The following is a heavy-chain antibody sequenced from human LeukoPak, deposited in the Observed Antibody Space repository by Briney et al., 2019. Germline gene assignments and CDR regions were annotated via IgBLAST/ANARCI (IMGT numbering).Heavy chain of an antibody. CDR3: ARDSPRGYSYGYRNHFDY. J-gene: IGHJ4*02. CDR2: INSDGSST. Sequence: PGGSLRLSCAASGFTFSSYWMHWVRQAPGKGLVWVSRINSDGSSTSYADSVKGRFTISRDNAKNTLYLQMNSLRAEDTAVYYCARDSPRGYSYGYRNHFDYWGQGTLVTVSS. CDR1: GFTFSSYW. V-gene: IGHV3-74*01. D-gene: IGHD5-18*01.